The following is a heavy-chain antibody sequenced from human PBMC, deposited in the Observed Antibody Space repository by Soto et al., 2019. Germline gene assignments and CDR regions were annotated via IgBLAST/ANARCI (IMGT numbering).Heavy chain of an antibody. J-gene: IGHJ4*02. Sequence: AASVKVSCKASGYTFTSYYMHWVRQAPGQGLEWMGIINPSGGSTSYAQKFQGRVTMTRDTSTSTVYMELSSLRSEDTAVYYCARDSAAMGYSYGRTGAIDYWGQGTLVTVSS. D-gene: IGHD5-18*01. CDR2: INPSGGST. CDR3: ARDSAAMGYSYGRTGAIDY. CDR1: GYTFTSYY. V-gene: IGHV1-46*01.